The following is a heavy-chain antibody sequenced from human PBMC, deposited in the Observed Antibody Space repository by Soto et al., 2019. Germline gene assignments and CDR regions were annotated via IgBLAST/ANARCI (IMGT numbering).Heavy chain of an antibody. V-gene: IGHV1-69*13. J-gene: IGHJ4*02. Sequence: ASVKVSCKASGGTFSSYAISCVRQAPGQGLEWMGGIIPIFGTANYAQKFQGRVTITADESTSTAYMELSSLRSEDTAVYYCARGGYCSSTSCYGYFDYWGQGTLVTVSS. CDR1: GGTFSSYA. CDR2: IIPIFGTA. D-gene: IGHD2-2*01. CDR3: ARGGYCSSTSCYGYFDY.